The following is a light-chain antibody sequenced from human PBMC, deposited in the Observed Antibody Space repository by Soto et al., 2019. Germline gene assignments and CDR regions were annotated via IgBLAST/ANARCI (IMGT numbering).Light chain of an antibody. V-gene: IGKV3-11*01. J-gene: IGKJ1*01. CDR1: QSVSSF. CDR2: DAS. CDR3: QQRSSWPRT. Sequence: EIVLTQSPATLSLSPGERATLSCRVSQSVSSFLAWYQQKPGQAPRLLIFDASNRATGIPARFSGSGSGTDFTLTISSLEPEDFALYYCQQRSSWPRTFGQGTKVEI.